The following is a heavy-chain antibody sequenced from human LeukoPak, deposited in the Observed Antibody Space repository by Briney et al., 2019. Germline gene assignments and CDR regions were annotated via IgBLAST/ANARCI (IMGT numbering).Heavy chain of an antibody. CDR1: GFTFTTYG. J-gene: IGHJ4*02. D-gene: IGHD3-9*01. Sequence: WGSLRLSCSASGFTFTTYGMNWVRQAPGKGLEWVAVVSYDGGNKYYVDSVKGRFTISRDNSKNTLYLQMNSLRVEDTAVYYCAKRGDAGYYYFHYWGQGTLVTVSS. CDR2: VSYDGGNK. CDR3: AKRGDAGYYYFHY. V-gene: IGHV3-30*18.